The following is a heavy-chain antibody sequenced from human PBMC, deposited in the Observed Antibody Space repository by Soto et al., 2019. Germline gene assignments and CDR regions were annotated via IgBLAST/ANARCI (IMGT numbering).Heavy chain of an antibody. J-gene: IGHJ4*01. CDR2: IHYSGST. Sequence: QVQLQESGPGLVKPSETVSLTCTVSGGSISSYYWSWIRQPPGKGLAWIGYIHYSGSTKYNPSHKSRVNRSVDTSKNQFSLKLSSVTAADTAVYYCARRLVRGVIDYWGHGTLVTVSS. CDR3: ARRLVRGVIDY. CDR1: GGSISSYY. D-gene: IGHD3-10*01. V-gene: IGHV4-59*08.